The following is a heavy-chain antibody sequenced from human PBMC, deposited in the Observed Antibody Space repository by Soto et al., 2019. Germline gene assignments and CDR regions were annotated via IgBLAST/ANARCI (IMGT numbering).Heavy chain of an antibody. CDR1: GGTFSSYA. Sequence: GASVKVSCKASGGTFSSYAISWVRQAPGQGLEWMEGSIPICGTANYAQKFKGRVTITADESRSTAYMELSSLRSEDTAVYYCARDRTMIVVALSYYYYGMDVWGQGTTVTVSS. V-gene: IGHV1-69*13. D-gene: IGHD3-22*01. CDR2: SIPICGTA. CDR3: ARDRTMIVVALSYYYYGMDV. J-gene: IGHJ6*02.